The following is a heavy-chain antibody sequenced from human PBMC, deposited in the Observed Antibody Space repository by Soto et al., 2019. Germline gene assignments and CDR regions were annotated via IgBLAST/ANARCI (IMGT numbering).Heavy chain of an antibody. CDR2: LYYSGST. D-gene: IGHD6-19*01. CDR3: ARHYSSGWDYFDS. Sequence: QLQLQESGPGLVKPSETLSLTCNVSGGSIGTRNYYWAWIRQPPGKGLEWIGSLYYSGSTYYNPSLTRRVTISVDTSKNQFSLKVTSVTAADTAVYYCARHYSSGWDYFDSWGQGTLVTVSS. CDR1: GGSIGTRNYY. J-gene: IGHJ4*02. V-gene: IGHV4-39*01.